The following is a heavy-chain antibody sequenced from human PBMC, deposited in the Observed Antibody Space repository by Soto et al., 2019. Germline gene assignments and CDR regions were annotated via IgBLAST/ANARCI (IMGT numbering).Heavy chain of an antibody. V-gene: IGHV1-69*13. CDR3: ARGRDTYYYDSSGYSGWYFDL. J-gene: IGHJ2*01. CDR2: ITPIFRAT. CDR1: GGTFSSDG. Sequence: SVKVSCKASGGTFSSDGISWVRQAPGQGLEWMGGITPIFRATKYAQKFQGRVTITADESTSTAYMELSSLRSEDTAVYYCARGRDTYYYDSSGYSGWYFDLWGRGXLVTVYS. D-gene: IGHD3-22*01.